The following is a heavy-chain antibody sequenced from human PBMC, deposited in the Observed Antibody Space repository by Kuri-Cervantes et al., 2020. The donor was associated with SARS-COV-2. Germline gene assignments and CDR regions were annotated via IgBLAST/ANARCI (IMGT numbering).Heavy chain of an antibody. CDR3: ARGGRYCSSTSCYAHDY. J-gene: IGHJ4*02. D-gene: IGHD2-2*01. V-gene: IGHV3-30*04. Sequence: GGSLLSCAASGFTFSSYAMHWVRQAPGKGLEWVAVISYDGSNKYYADSVKGRFTISRDNSKNTLYLQMNSLRAEDTAVYYCARGGRYCSSTSCYAHDYWGQGTLVTVSS. CDR1: GFTFSSYA. CDR2: ISYDGSNK.